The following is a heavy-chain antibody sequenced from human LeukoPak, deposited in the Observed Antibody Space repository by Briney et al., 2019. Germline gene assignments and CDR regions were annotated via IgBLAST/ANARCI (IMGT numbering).Heavy chain of an antibody. CDR1: GGSISSYY. V-gene: IGHV4-4*07. CDR2: IYTSGST. J-gene: IGHJ6*03. CDR3: ARALSYCSGGSCNIYYMDV. Sequence: SETLSLTCTVSGGSISSYYWSWIRQPAGKGLEWIGRIYTSGSTNYNPSLKSRVTMSVDSSKNQFSLQLSSVTAADTAVYYCARALSYCSGGSCNIYYMDVWGKGTTVTVSS. D-gene: IGHD2-15*01.